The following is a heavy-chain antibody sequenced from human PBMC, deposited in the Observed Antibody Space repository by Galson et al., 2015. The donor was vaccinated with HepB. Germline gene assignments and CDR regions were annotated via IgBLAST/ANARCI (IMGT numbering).Heavy chain of an antibody. V-gene: IGHV3-11*06. CDR1: GFIPGDDY. D-gene: IGHD4-17*01. CDR3: ARVGSRTTVTTGWYFDL. Sequence: ALRLSRAASGFIPGDDYMGWIPPGPGKGLEWVSYISSSSSYTNYADSVKGRFTVSRDNAKNSLYLQMNSLRAEDTAVYYCARVGSRTTVTTGWYFDLWGRGTLVTVSS. J-gene: IGHJ2*01. CDR2: ISSSSSYT.